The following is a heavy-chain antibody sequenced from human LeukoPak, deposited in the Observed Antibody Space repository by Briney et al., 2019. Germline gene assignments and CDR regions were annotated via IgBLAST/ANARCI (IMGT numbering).Heavy chain of an antibody. CDR3: ARPPEQWGNFDY. V-gene: IGHV3-33*01. Sequence: GRSLRLSCAASGFTFSSYGMHWVRQAPGKGLEWVAVIWYDGSNKYYADSVKGRFTISRDNSKNSLYLQMNSLRGEDTAMYYCARPPEQWGNFDYWGQGTLVTVSS. CDR1: GFTFSSYG. CDR2: IWYDGSNK. J-gene: IGHJ4*02. D-gene: IGHD6-19*01.